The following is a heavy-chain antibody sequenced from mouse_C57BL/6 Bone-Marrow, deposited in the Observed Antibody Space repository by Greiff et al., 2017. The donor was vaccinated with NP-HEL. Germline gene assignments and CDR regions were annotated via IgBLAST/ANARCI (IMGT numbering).Heavy chain of an antibody. CDR3: ARDGVTTMDY. V-gene: IGHV5-4*01. D-gene: IGHD2-2*01. J-gene: IGHJ4*01. CDR2: ISDGGSYT. Sequence: EVMLVESGGGLVKPGGSLKLSCAASGFTFSSYAMSWVRQTPEKRLEWVATISDGGSYTYYPDNVKGRFTISRDNAKNNLYLQMSHLKSEDTAMYYCARDGVTTMDYWGQGTSVTVSS. CDR1: GFTFSSYA.